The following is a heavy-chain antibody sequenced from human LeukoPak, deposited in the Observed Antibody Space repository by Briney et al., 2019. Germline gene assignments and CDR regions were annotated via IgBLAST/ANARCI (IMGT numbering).Heavy chain of an antibody. V-gene: IGHV3-11*01. CDR3: AREAMIVVVSNDAFDI. Sequence: GGSLRLSCAASGFTFSDYYMSWIRQAPGKGLEWVSYISSSGSTIYYADSVKGRFTISRDNAKNSLYLQMNSLRAEDTAVYYCAREAMIVVVSNDAFDIRGQGTMVTVSS. CDR2: ISSSGSTI. D-gene: IGHD3-22*01. CDR1: GFTFSDYY. J-gene: IGHJ3*02.